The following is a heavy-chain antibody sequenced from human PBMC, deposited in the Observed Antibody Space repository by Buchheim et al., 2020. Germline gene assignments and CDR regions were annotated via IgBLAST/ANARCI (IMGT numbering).Heavy chain of an antibody. J-gene: IGHJ6*02. D-gene: IGHD5-24*01. CDR1: GFTFDDYT. V-gene: IGHV3-43*01. CDR2: ISWDGGST. Sequence: EVQLVESGGVVVQPGGSLRLSCAASGFTFDDYTMHWVRQAPGKGLEWVSLISWDGGSTYYADSVKGRFTISRDNSKNSLNLQMNSLRTEDTALYYCAKDMADGYNSGYYYYGMDVWGQGTT. CDR3: AKDMADGYNSGYYYYGMDV.